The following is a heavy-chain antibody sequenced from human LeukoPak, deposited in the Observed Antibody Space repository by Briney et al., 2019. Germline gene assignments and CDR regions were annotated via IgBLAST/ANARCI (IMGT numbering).Heavy chain of an antibody. CDR1: GYTFTGYY. CDR3: ARVVTPRYCSTTSCYWKGWFDP. J-gene: IGHJ5*02. D-gene: IGHD2-2*01. CDR2: INPNSSGT. V-gene: IGHV1-2*02. Sequence: ASVKVSCKASGYTFTGYYMHWVRQAPGQGLEWMGWINPNSSGTNYAQKFQGRVTMTRDTSISTAYMELSRLRSDDTAVYYCARVVTPRYCSTTSCYWKGWFDPWGQGTLVTVSS.